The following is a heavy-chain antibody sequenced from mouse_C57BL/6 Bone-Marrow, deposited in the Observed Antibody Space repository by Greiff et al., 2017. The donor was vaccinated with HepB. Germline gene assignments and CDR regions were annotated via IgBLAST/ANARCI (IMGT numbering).Heavy chain of an antibody. CDR1: GFSFNTYA. CDR2: IRSKSNNYAT. Sequence: EVQRVESGGGLVQPKGSLKLSCAASGFSFNTYAMNWVRQAPGKGLEWVARIRSKSNNYATYYADSVKDRFTISRDDSESMLYLQMNNLKTEDTAMYYCVREGYDGYYGPFAYWGQGTLVTVSA. D-gene: IGHD2-3*01. CDR3: VREGYDGYYGPFAY. J-gene: IGHJ3*01. V-gene: IGHV10-1*01.